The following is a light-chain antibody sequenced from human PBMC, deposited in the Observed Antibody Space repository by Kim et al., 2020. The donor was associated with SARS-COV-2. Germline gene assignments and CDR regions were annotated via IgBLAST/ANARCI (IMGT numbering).Light chain of an antibody. CDR3: QQRSNWPSLT. Sequence: SPGERAPPSCRAGKRVSSDLASYQQKPGQAPRLLIYDASNRATGIPARFSGSGSGTDFTLTTSSLEPEDFAVYYCQQRSNWPSLTFGGGTKVDIK. V-gene: IGKV3-11*01. CDR1: KRVSSD. J-gene: IGKJ4*01. CDR2: DAS.